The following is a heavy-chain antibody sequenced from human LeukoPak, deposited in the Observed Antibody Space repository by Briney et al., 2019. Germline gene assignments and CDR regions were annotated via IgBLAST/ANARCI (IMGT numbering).Heavy chain of an antibody. D-gene: IGHD2-21*01. CDR1: GFTFSSFQ. CDR2: ISSSGSTI. Sequence: GGSLRLSCAASGFTFSSFQMNWVRQAPGKGLEWVSYISSSGSTIYYADSVKGRFTISRDNAKNSLYLQMNSLRAEDTAVYYCARENDYSFFDYWGQGTLVTVSS. V-gene: IGHV3-48*03. J-gene: IGHJ4*02. CDR3: ARENDYSFFDY.